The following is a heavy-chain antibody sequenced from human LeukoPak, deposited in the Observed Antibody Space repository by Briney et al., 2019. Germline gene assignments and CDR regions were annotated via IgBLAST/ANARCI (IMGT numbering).Heavy chain of an antibody. CDR2: FNPRSGDT. V-gene: IGHV1-2*02. Sequence: ASVKVSCKASGYSFTDYYMHWVRQAPGQGLEWKGWFNPRSGDTSYAKKFQGRVTMTRETSINTVDVDLSGLTSDDTAVFYCARGREIHGGSDTKLDDYWGQGTLVTVSS. CDR1: GYSFTDYY. CDR3: ARGREIHGGSDTKLDDY. D-gene: IGHD3-10*01. J-gene: IGHJ4*02.